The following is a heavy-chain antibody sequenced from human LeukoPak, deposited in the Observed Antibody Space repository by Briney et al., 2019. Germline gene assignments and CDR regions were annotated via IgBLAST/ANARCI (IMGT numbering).Heavy chain of an antibody. CDR2: FDPEDGET. Sequence: ASVKVSCKVSGYTLTELSMRWVRQAPGKGLEWMGGFDPEDGETIYAQKFQGRVTMTEDTSTDTAYMELSSLRSEDTAVYYCATVSPPCNYYGSGRPLAFDIWGQGTMVTVSS. CDR1: GYTLTELS. CDR3: ATVSPPCNYYGSGRPLAFDI. D-gene: IGHD3-10*01. V-gene: IGHV1-24*01. J-gene: IGHJ3*02.